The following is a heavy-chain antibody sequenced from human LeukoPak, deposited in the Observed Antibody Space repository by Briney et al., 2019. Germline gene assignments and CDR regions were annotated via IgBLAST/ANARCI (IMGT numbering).Heavy chain of an antibody. J-gene: IGHJ4*02. CDR3: ARHDGYNYARIDY. D-gene: IGHD5-18*01. V-gene: IGHV4-39*01. Sequence: SETLSLTCNVSGGSINRSPNSWGWIRQPPGKGLEWVGFLFYGGDTYYNPSLKSRVAISVDTFKNQFSLKLTSVTAADTAVYFCARHDGYNYARIDYWGQGTLVTVSS. CDR2: LFYGGDT. CDR1: GGSINRSPNS.